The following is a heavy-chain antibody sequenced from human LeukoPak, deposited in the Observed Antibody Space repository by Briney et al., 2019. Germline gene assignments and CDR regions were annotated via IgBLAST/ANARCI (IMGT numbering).Heavy chain of an antibody. CDR1: GFTFSYFW. V-gene: IGHV3-74*01. CDR3: ARDFDGPRASDY. D-gene: IGHD4-17*01. J-gene: IGHJ4*02. CDR2: INTDGSYS. Sequence: PGESLRLSCAASGFTFSYFWMHRFRQTPGKGLVWVSCINTDGSYSSYADSVKGRFTISRDNVRNTLYLQMNSLRAEGSAVYYCARDFDGPRASDYWGQGISVTVSS.